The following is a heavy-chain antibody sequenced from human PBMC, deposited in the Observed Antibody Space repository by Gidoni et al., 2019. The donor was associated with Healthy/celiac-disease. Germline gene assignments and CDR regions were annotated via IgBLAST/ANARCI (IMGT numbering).Heavy chain of an antibody. D-gene: IGHD3-16*01. V-gene: IGHV4-31*03. CDR2: IYYRGSS. CDR1: GGPISISDYY. Sequence: QVQLQESGPGLVKPSQTLSLTCTVCGGPISISDYYCRWIRQHPGKGLEWIGSIYYRGSSYFNPSLEGRITFSVDPSKNQFSLKLNSVPAADTAVYYCAKIRRGRGNWFDPWGQGTLVTVSS. CDR3: AKIRRGRGNWFDP. J-gene: IGHJ5*02.